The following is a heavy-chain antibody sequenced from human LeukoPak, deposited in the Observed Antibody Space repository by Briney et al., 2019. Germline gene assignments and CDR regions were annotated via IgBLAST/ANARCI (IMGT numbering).Heavy chain of an antibody. Sequence: GGSLRLSCAASGFTFSTHGMHWVRQAPGKGLEWVAVIWYDGSNKYYADSVKGRFTISRDNSKNTLYLQMNSLRAEDTAVYYCAKANGGNNARFDYWGQGTLVTVSS. J-gene: IGHJ4*02. V-gene: IGHV3-33*06. D-gene: IGHD4-23*01. CDR2: IWYDGSNK. CDR1: GFTFSTHG. CDR3: AKANGGNNARFDY.